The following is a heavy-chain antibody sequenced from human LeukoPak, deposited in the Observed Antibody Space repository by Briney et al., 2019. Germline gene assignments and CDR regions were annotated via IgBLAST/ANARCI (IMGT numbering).Heavy chain of an antibody. CDR1: GGSISSGDYY. CDR3: ASASPTRWQGCFDP. CDR2: IYYSGST. J-gene: IGHJ5*02. Sequence: PSETLSLTCTVSGGSISSGDYYWSWIRQPPGKGLEWIGYIYYSGSTYYNPSLKSRVTISVDTSKNQFSLKLSSVTAADTAVYYCASASPTRWQGCFDPWGQGTLVTVSS. V-gene: IGHV4-30-4*01. D-gene: IGHD4-23*01.